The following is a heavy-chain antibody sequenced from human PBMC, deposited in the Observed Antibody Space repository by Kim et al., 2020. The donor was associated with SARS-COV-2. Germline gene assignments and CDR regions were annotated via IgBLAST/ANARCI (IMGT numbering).Heavy chain of an antibody. V-gene: IGHV3-23*01. D-gene: IGHD2-21*02. CDR3: ATFPVGVVVTAEYFHH. J-gene: IGHJ1*01. CDR1: GFTFSTYA. CDR2: ISDNRRST. Sequence: GGSLRLSCAASGFTFSTYAMSWVRQAPGKGLEWVSGISDNRRSTHYADSVDGRFTISRDNSKNTMYLQMNSLRAQDTAVYFCATFPVGVVVTAEYFHHWGQGTLVSVSS.